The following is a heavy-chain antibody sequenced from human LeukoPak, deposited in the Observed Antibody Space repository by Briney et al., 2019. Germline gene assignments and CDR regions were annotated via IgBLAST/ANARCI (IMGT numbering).Heavy chain of an antibody. CDR2: ISYDGTNK. CDR3: AREYSDSSGYYYGD. D-gene: IGHD3-22*01. CDR1: GFTFGSYA. J-gene: IGHJ4*02. V-gene: IGHV3-30-3*01. Sequence: PGRSLRLPCAASGFTFGSYAMHWVRQAPGRGLEWVAGISYDGTNKYYADSVKGRFTISRDNSKNTLYLQMNSLRAEDTAVYYCAREYSDSSGYYYGDWGQGTLVTVSS.